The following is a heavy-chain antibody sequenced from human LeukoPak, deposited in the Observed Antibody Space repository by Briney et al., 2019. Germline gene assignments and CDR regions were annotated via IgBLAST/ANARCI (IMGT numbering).Heavy chain of an antibody. J-gene: IGHJ3*02. D-gene: IGHD1-26*01. V-gene: IGHV4-4*07. CDR2: IYISGST. Sequence: SETLSLTCTVSGGSISSYYWSWIRQPAGKGLEWIGRIYISGSTNYNPSLKSRVTMSVDTSKNQFSLKLSSVTAADTAVYYCARGGGFGVVGATRAFDIWGQGTMVTVSS. CDR3: ARGGGFGVVGATRAFDI. CDR1: GGSISSYY.